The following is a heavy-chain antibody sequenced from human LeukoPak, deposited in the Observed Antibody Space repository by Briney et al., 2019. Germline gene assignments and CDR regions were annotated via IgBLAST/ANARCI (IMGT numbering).Heavy chain of an antibody. CDR2: ISAGGGTT. Sequence: GGSLRLSCAASGLTFSSFAMSWVRQAPGKGLEWVSAISAGGGTTYSADSVRGRFTISRDNSKNTLYLQVNSLRVEDTAVYYCAKDRDGGTNTRAKGFDYWGQGTLVTVSP. V-gene: IGHV3-23*01. D-gene: IGHD1-7*01. CDR3: AKDRDGGTNTRAKGFDY. CDR1: GLTFSSFA. J-gene: IGHJ4*02.